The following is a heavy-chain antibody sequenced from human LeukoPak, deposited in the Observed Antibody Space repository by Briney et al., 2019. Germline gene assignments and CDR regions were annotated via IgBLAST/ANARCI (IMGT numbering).Heavy chain of an antibody. J-gene: IGHJ3*02. V-gene: IGHV4-39*07. CDR2: IYYSGST. CDR3: ARPNDAFDI. Sequence: PSETLSLTCTVSGGSISSSSYYWGWIRQPPGKGLEWIGSIYYSGSTYYNPSLKSRVTISVDTSKNQFSLKLSSVTAADTAVYYCARPNDAFDIWGQGTMVTVSS. CDR1: GGSISSSSYY.